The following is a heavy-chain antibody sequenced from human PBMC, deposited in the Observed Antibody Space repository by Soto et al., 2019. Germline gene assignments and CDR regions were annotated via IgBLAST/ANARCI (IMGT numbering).Heavy chain of an antibody. Sequence: GGSLRLSCAASGFTFDDYGMSWVRQAPGKGLEWVSAISGSGGSTYYADSVKGRFTISRDNSKNTLYLQMNSLRAEDTAVYYCARTLYSYGTDYWGQGTLVTVSS. V-gene: IGHV3-23*01. D-gene: IGHD5-18*01. J-gene: IGHJ4*02. CDR1: GFTFDDYG. CDR3: ARTLYSYGTDY. CDR2: ISGSGGST.